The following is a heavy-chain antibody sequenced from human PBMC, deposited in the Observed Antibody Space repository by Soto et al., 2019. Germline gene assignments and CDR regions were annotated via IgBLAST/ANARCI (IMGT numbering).Heavy chain of an antibody. CDR1: GYTFTSYG. CDR2: ISAYNGNT. Sequence: QVQLVQSGAEVKKPGASVKVSCKASGYTFTSYGISWVRQAPGQGLEWMGWISAYNGNTNYAQKLKGRVTMTTDTYTSTDYMELRGLRADDTAVYYCAISPLVAATPGDWFDPWGQGTLVTVSS. D-gene: IGHD2-15*01. J-gene: IGHJ5*02. CDR3: AISPLVAATPGDWFDP. V-gene: IGHV1-18*04.